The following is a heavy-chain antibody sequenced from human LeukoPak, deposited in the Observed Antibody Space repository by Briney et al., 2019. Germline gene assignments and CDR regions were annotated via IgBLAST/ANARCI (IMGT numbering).Heavy chain of an antibody. CDR3: VPQKGYGGNPLDY. Sequence: GGSLRLLCAASGFTLSSYAMIWVRQAPGKGVEWVSYISSDGTTIYYADSVKGRITISRDNARNSLYLQMNSLRAEDTAVYYCVPQKGYGGNPLDYWGQGTLVTVSS. D-gene: IGHD4-23*01. V-gene: IGHV3-48*01. CDR2: ISSDGTTI. CDR1: GFTLSSYA. J-gene: IGHJ4*02.